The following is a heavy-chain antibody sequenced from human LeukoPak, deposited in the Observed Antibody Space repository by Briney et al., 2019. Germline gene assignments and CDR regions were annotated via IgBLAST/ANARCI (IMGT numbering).Heavy chain of an antibody. CDR3: ARGYCANGACYGLFDY. D-gene: IGHD2-8*01. CDR2: FSTRSSYI. Sequence: GGSLGLSCQVAGSPFSSFSVKWVRQAPGEWLGWVSSFSTRSSYIYYADSLKGRFTVSRDNAKNSVYLQMNSLRAEDTAVYYCARGYCANGACYGLFDYWGQGTLVTVSS. V-gene: IGHV3-21*01. J-gene: IGHJ4*02. CDR1: GSPFSSFS.